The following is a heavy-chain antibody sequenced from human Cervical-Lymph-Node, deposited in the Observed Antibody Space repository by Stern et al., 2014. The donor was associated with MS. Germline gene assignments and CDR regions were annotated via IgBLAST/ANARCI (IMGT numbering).Heavy chain of an antibody. Sequence: VQLEESGGGSVKPGGSLRLSCAVSGFTFSDYPMHWIRQAPGKGLEWISYISTTGKTIYYADSVKGRFTISRDHAKNSRYLQMNSLRVEDTAVYYCVRASDPLFEYWGQGTLVTVSS. CDR2: ISTTGKTI. V-gene: IGHV3-11*01. J-gene: IGHJ4*02. D-gene: IGHD2-21*02. CDR1: GFTFSDYP. CDR3: VRASDPLFEY.